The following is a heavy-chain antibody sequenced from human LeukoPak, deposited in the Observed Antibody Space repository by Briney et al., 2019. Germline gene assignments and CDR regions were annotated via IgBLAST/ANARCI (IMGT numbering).Heavy chain of an antibody. CDR3: ARDRTSGGRWFDP. V-gene: IGHV1-69*06. CDR1: GGTFSSYA. Sequence: WASVKVSCKASGGTFSSYAISWVRQAPGQGLEWMGGIIPIFGTANYAQKFQGRVTITADKSTSTAYMELSSLRSEDTAVYYCARDRTSGGRWFDPWGQGTLVTVSS. D-gene: IGHD4-23*01. J-gene: IGHJ5*02. CDR2: IIPIFGTA.